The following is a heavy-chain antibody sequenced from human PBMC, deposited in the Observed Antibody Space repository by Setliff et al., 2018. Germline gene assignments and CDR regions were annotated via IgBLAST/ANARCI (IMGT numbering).Heavy chain of an antibody. J-gene: IGHJ3*01. V-gene: IGHV4-59*08. CDR1: GGSITNFY. Sequence: SETLSLTCTVSGGSITNFYWNWIRQSPGKGLEWIGYIYSSGITNYNPSLKSRLTMSADTSKNQFSLHLSYMTAADTAVYYRARRPPLTWAIPFDLWGQGKRVTVSS. CDR2: IYSSGIT. CDR3: ARRPPLTWAIPFDL.